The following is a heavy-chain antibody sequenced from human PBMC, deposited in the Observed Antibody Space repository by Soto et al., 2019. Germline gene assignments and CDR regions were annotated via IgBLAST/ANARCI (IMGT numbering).Heavy chain of an antibody. CDR2: ISGDGADT. V-gene: IGHV3-23*01. J-gene: IGHJ4*02. Sequence: HPWGSLRLSCVASGFTFMSNAISFVRQAPGKWLEWVSAISGDGADTYYADSVRGRFTISRDNSKNTLSLQMNSLRDEDTALYYCVKDFRCADWGQGTRVTVSS. CDR1: GFTFMSNA. D-gene: IGHD2-8*01. CDR3: VKDFRCAD.